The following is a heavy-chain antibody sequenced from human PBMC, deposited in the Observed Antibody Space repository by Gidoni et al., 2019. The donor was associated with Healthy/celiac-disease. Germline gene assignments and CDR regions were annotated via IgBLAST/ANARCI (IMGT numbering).Heavy chain of an antibody. CDR1: GGSFSGYY. V-gene: IGHV4-34*01. Sequence: QVQLQQWGAGLLTPSETLSLTCAVYGGSFSGYYWSWIRQPPGKGLEWIGEINHSGSTNYNPSLKSRVTISVDTSKNQFSLKLSSVTAADTAVYYCATQMGYSSSWYLYWGQGTLVTVSS. CDR2: INHSGST. D-gene: IGHD6-13*01. CDR3: ATQMGYSSSWYLY. J-gene: IGHJ4*02.